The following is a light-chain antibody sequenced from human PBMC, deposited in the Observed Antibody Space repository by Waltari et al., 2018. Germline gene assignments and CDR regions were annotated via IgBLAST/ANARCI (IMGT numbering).Light chain of an antibody. Sequence: EIVMTQSPATLSVSPGERATLSCRAGQTISSNLAWYQQKSGLAPRLLIYGATTRATGIPARFSGSGSGTNYTLTISSLTSEDFAVYHCQQYNRWPYTFGQGTKLEIE. V-gene: IGKV3-15*01. CDR1: QTISSN. J-gene: IGKJ2*01. CDR2: GAT. CDR3: QQYNRWPYT.